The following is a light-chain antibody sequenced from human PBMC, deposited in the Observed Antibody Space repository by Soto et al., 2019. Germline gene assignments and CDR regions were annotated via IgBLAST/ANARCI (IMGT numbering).Light chain of an antibody. CDR1: QSVSSY. J-gene: IGKJ1*01. Sequence: EIVLTQSPATLSLSPGERATLSCRASQSVSSYLAWYQQKPGQAPRLLIYDASSRATGIPARFSGSGSGTDFTLTISSLEPEDFAVYYCQQRSHWPVTLGQGTKVEIK. CDR3: QQRSHWPVT. CDR2: DAS. V-gene: IGKV3-11*01.